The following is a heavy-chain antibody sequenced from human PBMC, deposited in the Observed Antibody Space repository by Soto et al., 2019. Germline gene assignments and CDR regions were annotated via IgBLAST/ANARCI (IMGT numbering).Heavy chain of an antibody. Sequence: PSETLSLTCTVSGGSISRSTHYWGWVRQPPGKGLEWIGEIYHSGSTNYNPSLKSRVTISVDKSKNQFSLKLSSVTAADTAVYYCARNPGIRWNDKFGDYFDYWGQGTLVTVSS. J-gene: IGHJ4*02. CDR2: IYHSGST. V-gene: IGHV4-39*07. D-gene: IGHD1-1*01. CDR3: ARNPGIRWNDKFGDYFDY. CDR1: GGSISRSTHY.